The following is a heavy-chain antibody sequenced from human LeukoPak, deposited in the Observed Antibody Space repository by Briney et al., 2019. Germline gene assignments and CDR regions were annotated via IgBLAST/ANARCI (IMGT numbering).Heavy chain of an antibody. D-gene: IGHD2-8*01. CDR1: GGSISSGSYY. CDR3: ARGSMVYARD. Sequence: PSETLSLTCTVSGGSISSGSYYWSWIRQPAGKGLEWIGRIYTSGSTNYNPSLKSRVTISVDTSKNQFSLKLSSVTAADTVVYYCARGSMVYARDWGQGTLVTVSS. V-gene: IGHV4-61*02. J-gene: IGHJ4*02. CDR2: IYTSGST.